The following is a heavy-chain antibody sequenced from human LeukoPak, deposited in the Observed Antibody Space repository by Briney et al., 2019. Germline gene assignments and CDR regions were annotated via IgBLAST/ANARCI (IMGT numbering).Heavy chain of an antibody. CDR3: ARKPSGSYPFDY. CDR1: GFTFSSYA. V-gene: IGHV3-23*01. J-gene: IGHJ4*02. CDR2: ISVRGGGT. D-gene: IGHD1-26*01. Sequence: PGGSLRLSCVASGFTFSSYAMSWVRQAPGKGLEWVSVISVRGGGTDYADSVKGRFTISRDNSKNTLYLQMNSLRAEDTAVYYCARKPSGSYPFDYWGQGTLVTVSS.